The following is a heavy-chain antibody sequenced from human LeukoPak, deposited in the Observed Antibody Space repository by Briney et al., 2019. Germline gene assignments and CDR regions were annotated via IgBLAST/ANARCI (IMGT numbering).Heavy chain of an antibody. D-gene: IGHD1-14*01. CDR3: ARDPHINNYYGTTTGLRDF. CDR1: GGSISNSY. V-gene: IGHV4-59*12. CDR2: IYNSGTT. Sequence: SETLSLTCTVSGGSISNSYWCWIRQPPGKGLEWIGYIYNSGTTNYNPSLKSRVTISVDKSKNQLSLQLSSVTAADTAVYYCARDPHINNYYGTTTGLRDFWGQGTLVSVSS. J-gene: IGHJ4*02.